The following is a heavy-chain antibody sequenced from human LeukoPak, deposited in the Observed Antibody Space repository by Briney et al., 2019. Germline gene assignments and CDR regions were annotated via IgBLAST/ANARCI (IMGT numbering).Heavy chain of an antibody. J-gene: IGHJ4*02. D-gene: IGHD6-13*01. V-gene: IGHV3-33*01. Sequence: GGSLRLSCAASGFTFSSYGMHWVRQAPGKGLEWVAVIWYDGSNKYYADSVKGRFTISRDNSKNTLYLQMNSLRAKDTAVYYCAREQQLVSPSFDYWGQGTLVTVSS. CDR3: AREQQLVSPSFDY. CDR1: GFTFSSYG. CDR2: IWYDGSNK.